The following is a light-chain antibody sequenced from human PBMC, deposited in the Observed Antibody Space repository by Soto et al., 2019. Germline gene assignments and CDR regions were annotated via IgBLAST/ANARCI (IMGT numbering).Light chain of an antibody. J-gene: IGLJ2*01. CDR1: SSNNGSNT. CDR2: KNN. Sequence: QPVLTQPPSASGTPVQRVTSYCYGSSSNNGSNTVNWYQQHPGTSPNFLIYKNNQRPSGVTDRFYGSTSGTSASLAISGLPSEDEADSDCAECYDSLNGVLFGGGTKLTV. V-gene: IGLV1-44*01. CDR3: AECYDSLNGVL.